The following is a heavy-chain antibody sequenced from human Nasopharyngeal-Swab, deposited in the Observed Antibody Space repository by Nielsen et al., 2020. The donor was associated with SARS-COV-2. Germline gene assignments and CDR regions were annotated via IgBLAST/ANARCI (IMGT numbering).Heavy chain of an antibody. CDR2: ISPDGGGA. D-gene: IGHD6-25*01. J-gene: IGHJ6*03. Sequence: GGSLRLSCAASGFTFSSYSMHWVRQAPGGELEYVAAISPDGGGAYYGRSLKGRFTISRDNSKNTVDLQMGTLSSEDMAVYYCARATLPSGAYYMDVWGKGTTVTVSS. V-gene: IGHV3-64*01. CDR3: ARATLPSGAYYMDV. CDR1: GFTFSSYS.